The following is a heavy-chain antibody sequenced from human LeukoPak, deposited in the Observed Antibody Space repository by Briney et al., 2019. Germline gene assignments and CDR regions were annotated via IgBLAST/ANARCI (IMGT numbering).Heavy chain of an antibody. V-gene: IGHV3-23*01. CDR1: GFTFSSYA. D-gene: IGHD3-22*01. Sequence: PGGSLRLSCAASGFTFSSYAMSWVRQAPGKGLEWVSAISGSGGSTYYADSVKGRFTISRDNSKNTLYLQMNSLRAEDTAVYYCAKDHYDSSGYYQNYWGQGTLVTVSS. J-gene: IGHJ4*02. CDR2: ISGSGGST. CDR3: AKDHYDSSGYYQNY.